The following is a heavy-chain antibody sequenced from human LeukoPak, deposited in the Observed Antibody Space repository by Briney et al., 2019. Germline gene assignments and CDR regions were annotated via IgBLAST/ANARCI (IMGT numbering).Heavy chain of an antibody. J-gene: IGHJ4*02. Sequence: PSETLSLTCTVSGGSISSGDYYWSWIRQPPGKGLEWIGYIYYSGSTYYNPSLKSRVTISVDMSKNQFSLKLSSVTAADTAVYYCARGAGYCSSTSCYGGYYFDYWGQGTLVSLCS. CDR2: IYYSGST. V-gene: IGHV4-30-4*01. D-gene: IGHD2-2*03. CDR1: GGSISSGDYY. CDR3: ARGAGYCSSTSCYGGYYFDY.